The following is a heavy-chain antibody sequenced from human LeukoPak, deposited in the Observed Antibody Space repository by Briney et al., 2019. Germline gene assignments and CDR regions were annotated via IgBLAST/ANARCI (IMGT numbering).Heavy chain of an antibody. D-gene: IGHD2-2*02. Sequence: GESLKISCKGSGYSFTSYWIGWVRQMPGKGLEWMGIIYPGDSDTRYSPSFQGQATISADKSISTAYLQWSSLKASDTAMYYCARHGGYCSSTSCYTAYYYYYMDVWGKGTTVTVSS. V-gene: IGHV5-51*01. CDR2: IYPGDSDT. CDR3: ARHGGYCSSTSCYTAYYYYYMDV. J-gene: IGHJ6*03. CDR1: GYSFTSYW.